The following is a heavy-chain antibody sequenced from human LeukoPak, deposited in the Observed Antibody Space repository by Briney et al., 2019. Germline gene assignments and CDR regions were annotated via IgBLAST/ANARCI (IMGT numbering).Heavy chain of an antibody. J-gene: IGHJ6*02. CDR3: ARGGSGYYGMDV. D-gene: IGHD3-10*01. CDR1: GFTFSSYG. Sequence: GRSLRLSCAASGFTFSSYGMHWVRQAPGKGLEWVAVISYDGSNKYYADSVKGRFTISRDNSKNTLYLQMNSLRADDTAVYYCARGGSGYYGMDVWGQGTTVTVSS. V-gene: IGHV3-30*03. CDR2: ISYDGSNK.